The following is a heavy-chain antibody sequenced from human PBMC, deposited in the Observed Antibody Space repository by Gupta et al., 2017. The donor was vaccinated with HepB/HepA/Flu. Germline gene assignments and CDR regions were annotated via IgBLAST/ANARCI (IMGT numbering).Heavy chain of an antibody. CDR1: GYTFTSYY. D-gene: IGHD1-26*01. CDR2: INPGDDTT. Sequence: QVQLVQSGGEVKKPGASVKVSCKASGYTFTSYYIHWVRQAPGQGLEWMGIINPGDDTTTYSQKFRGRVTMTRDTSTSTVYMERSSLISEDTAVYYCARSPVVGITTQDFDPWGPGTLVIVSS. J-gene: IGHJ5*02. CDR3: ARSPVVGITTQDFDP. V-gene: IGHV1-46*01.